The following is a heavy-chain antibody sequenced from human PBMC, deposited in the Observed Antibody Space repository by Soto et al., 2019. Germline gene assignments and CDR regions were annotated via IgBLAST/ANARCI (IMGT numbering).Heavy chain of an antibody. CDR3: ARSAGWYAVHS. CDR2: VFHAGTT. V-gene: IGHV4-4*02. D-gene: IGHD6-19*01. Sequence: QVQLQESGPGLVKPSGTLSLTCAVSGDSVSSPYYWCWVRQPPGKGLEWIGEVFHAGTTSYKPSLGSRVTISMDKSLNQFSLALSSVSAADTAVYYCARSAGWYAVHSWGPGTLVLVSS. CDR1: GDSVSSPYY. J-gene: IGHJ4*02.